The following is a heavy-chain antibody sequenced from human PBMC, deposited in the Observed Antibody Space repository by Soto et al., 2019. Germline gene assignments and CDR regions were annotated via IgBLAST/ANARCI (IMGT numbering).Heavy chain of an antibody. CDR1: GFTFSSYG. Sequence: GGSLRLSCAASGFTFSSYGMHWVRQAPGKGLEWVAVISYDGSNKYYADSVKGRFTISRDNSKNTLYLQMNSLRAEDTAVYYCAKGHSSGWYFYDYWGQGTLVTVSS. D-gene: IGHD6-19*01. CDR3: AKGHSSGWYFYDY. J-gene: IGHJ4*02. CDR2: ISYDGSNK. V-gene: IGHV3-30*18.